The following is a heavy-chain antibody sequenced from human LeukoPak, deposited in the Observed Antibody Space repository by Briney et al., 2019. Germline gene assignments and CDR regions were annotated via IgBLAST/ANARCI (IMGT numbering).Heavy chain of an antibody. D-gene: IGHD1-26*01. CDR1: GFTFSSYW. CDR2: ITWDGGST. CDR3: AKGEGYSGNYYFDY. Sequence: PGGSLRLSCAASGFTFSSYWMHWVRQGPGKGLEWVSLITWDGGSTYYADSVKGRFTISRDDSKNSLYLQMNSLRPEDTALYYCAKGEGYSGNYYFDYWGQGTLVTVSS. J-gene: IGHJ4*02. V-gene: IGHV3-43*01.